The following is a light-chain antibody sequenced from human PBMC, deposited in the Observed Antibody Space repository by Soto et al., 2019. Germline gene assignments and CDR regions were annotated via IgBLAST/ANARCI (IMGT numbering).Light chain of an antibody. Sequence: TLSLSPGETATLSCRASQSVSSYLAWYQQKSGQAPRLLIYDASNRATGIPDRFSGSGSGTDFTLTISTLEPEDSAVYYCHQRGSWPRGTFGQGTKVDI. J-gene: IGKJ1*01. CDR1: QSVSSY. CDR2: DAS. CDR3: HQRGSWPRGT. V-gene: IGKV3-11*01.